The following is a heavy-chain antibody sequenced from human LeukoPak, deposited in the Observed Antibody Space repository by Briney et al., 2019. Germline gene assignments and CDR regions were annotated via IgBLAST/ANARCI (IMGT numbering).Heavy chain of an antibody. Sequence: GGSLRLSCAASGFTFSSYAMSWVRQAPGKGLEWVSAISGSGGSTYYADSVKGRFTISRDNYKNTLYLQMNSLRAEDTAVYYCAKEYYDFWSGYPHDYWGQGTLVTVSS. CDR2: ISGSGGST. V-gene: IGHV3-23*01. CDR3: AKEYYDFWSGYPHDY. J-gene: IGHJ4*02. D-gene: IGHD3-3*01. CDR1: GFTFSSYA.